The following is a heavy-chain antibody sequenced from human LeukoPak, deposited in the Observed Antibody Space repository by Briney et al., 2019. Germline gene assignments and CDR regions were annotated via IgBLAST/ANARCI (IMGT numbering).Heavy chain of an antibody. Sequence: PGRSLRLSCAASGFTFDDYAMHWVRQAPGKGLEWVSGISWNSGSIGYADSVKGRFTISRDSGRKSVYLQMNSLTTDDTAFYFCAKELDTMFFDYWGQGALVTASS. CDR3: AKELDTMFFDY. J-gene: IGHJ4*02. CDR1: GFTFDDYA. V-gene: IGHV3-9*01. D-gene: IGHD3-10*02. CDR2: ISWNSGSI.